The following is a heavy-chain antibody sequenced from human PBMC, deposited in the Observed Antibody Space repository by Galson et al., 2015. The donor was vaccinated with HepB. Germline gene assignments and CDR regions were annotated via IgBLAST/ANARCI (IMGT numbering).Heavy chain of an antibody. CDR3: AHRRDPYCATTGCWGGDWNFDL. CDR2: IYWDDSK. Sequence: PALVKPTQTLTLTCSFSGLSLTTSGVTVAWIRQPPGKALEWLAHIYWDDSKRYSPSLENRPTITKDTSKNQVVFTMTNMAPVDTATYYCAHRRDPYCATTGCWGGDWNFDLWGRGTLVTVSS. V-gene: IGHV2-5*02. J-gene: IGHJ2*01. CDR1: GLSLTTSGVT. D-gene: IGHD2-2*01.